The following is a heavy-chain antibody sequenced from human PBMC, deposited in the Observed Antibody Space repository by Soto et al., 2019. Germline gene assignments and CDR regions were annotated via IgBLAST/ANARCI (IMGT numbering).Heavy chain of an antibody. CDR1: GVSISNGNYY. Sequence: VQLQESGPGLVKPSQTLSLTCTICGVSISNGNYYWSWIRHPPGKGLGWIGFTSYIGSTYSSAALQSRFTLSVATSHNEVSLNLSFVTAADTAVYYCATMGTPATGLYYFGSRGQGTLVTVSS. J-gene: IGHJ4*02. D-gene: IGHD1-7*01. V-gene: IGHV4-30-4*01. CDR2: TSYIGST. CDR3: ATMGTPATGLYYFGS.